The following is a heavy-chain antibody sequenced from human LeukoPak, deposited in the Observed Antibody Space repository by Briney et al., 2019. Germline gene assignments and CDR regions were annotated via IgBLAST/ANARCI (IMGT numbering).Heavy chain of an antibody. V-gene: IGHV4-4*07. J-gene: IGHJ1*01. D-gene: IGHD3-22*01. CDR2: IYTSGST. CDR1: GGSICSYY. Sequence: MSSETLSLTCTVSGGSICSYYWSWIRQPAGKGLEWIGRIYTSGSTNYNPSLKSRVTMSVDTSKNQFSLKLSSVTAADTAVYYCASAPLVTYYYDSSGYYISRHPQYFQHWGQGTLVTVSS. CDR3: ASAPLVTYYYDSSGYYISRHPQYFQH.